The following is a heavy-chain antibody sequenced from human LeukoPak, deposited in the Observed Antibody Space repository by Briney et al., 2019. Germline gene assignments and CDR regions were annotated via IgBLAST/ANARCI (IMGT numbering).Heavy chain of an antibody. CDR3: AKEYTGTFSPFPSYFDN. CDR2: ISGSGGST. V-gene: IGHV3-23*01. J-gene: IGHJ4*02. Sequence: GGTLRPSCAASGFTFSSYGMSWVRQAPGKGLEWVSAISGSGGSTYYADSVKGRFTISRDNSKNTLYLQMNSLRAEDTAIYYSAKEYTGTFSPFPSYFDNWGQGTLVTVSS. CDR1: GFTFSSYG. D-gene: IGHD1-26*01.